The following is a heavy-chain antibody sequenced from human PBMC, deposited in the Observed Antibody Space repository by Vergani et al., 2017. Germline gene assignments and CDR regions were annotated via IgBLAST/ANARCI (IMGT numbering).Heavy chain of an antibody. V-gene: IGHV3-23*01. D-gene: IGHD5/OR15-5a*01. CDR2: LTAGGGST. J-gene: IGHJ4*02. CDR3: VKDAAIYENFFDS. Sequence: EVQLLESGGSLKQPGGSVRLSCAASGFTFNTYAMHWVRQAPGKGLEWVSALTAGGGSTYYADSFKGRFIISRDNSRDTLYLQMNSLRPEDTATYYCVKDAAIYENFFDSWGQGTLVTVSS. CDR1: GFTFNTYA.